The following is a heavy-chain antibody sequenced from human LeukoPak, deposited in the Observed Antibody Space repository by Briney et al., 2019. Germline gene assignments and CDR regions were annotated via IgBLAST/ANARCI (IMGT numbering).Heavy chain of an antibody. CDR3: AKDNGGPFDY. D-gene: IGHD4-17*01. CDR1: GFTFDDYA. Sequence: GGSLRLSCAASGFTFDDYAMHWVRHAPGKGLEWVSGISWNSGSIGYADSVKGRFTISRDNAKNSLYLQMNSLRAEDTALYYCAKDNGGPFDYWGQGTLVTVSS. CDR2: ISWNSGSI. J-gene: IGHJ4*02. V-gene: IGHV3-9*01.